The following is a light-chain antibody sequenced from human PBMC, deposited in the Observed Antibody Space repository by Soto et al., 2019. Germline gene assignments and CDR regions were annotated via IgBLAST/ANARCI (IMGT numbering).Light chain of an antibody. CDR1: QGNRND. CDR3: LLDYNYPWT. Sequence: AIQRTQYTSSLSASVRDRVTITSLASQGNRNDLGWYQQKPQSGVTSSFSGSGSGTDFTLTISSLQPEGLATYYCLLDYNYPWTVGRGTQVEIK. V-gene: IGKV1-6*01. J-gene: IGKJ1*01.